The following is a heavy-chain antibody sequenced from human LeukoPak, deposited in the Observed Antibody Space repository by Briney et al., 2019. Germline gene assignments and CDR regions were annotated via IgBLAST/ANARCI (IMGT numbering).Heavy chain of an antibody. V-gene: IGHV4-59*01. CDR1: GGSISSYY. CDR3: ARHLRWTTLDY. CDR2: ISYSGST. J-gene: IGHJ4*02. D-gene: IGHD3/OR15-3a*01. Sequence: SETLSLTCTVSGGSISSYYWSWIRQPPGKGLEWIGYISYSGSTNYNPSLKSRVTISVATSSNQFSLTLTSVTAADTAVYYCARHLRWTTLDYWGQGTLVTVSS.